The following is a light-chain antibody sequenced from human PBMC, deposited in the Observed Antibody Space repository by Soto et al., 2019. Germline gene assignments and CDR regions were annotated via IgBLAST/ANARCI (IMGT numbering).Light chain of an antibody. CDR1: QSVSNNY. V-gene: IGKV3-20*01. J-gene: IGKJ3*01. CDR2: GAS. Sequence: EIVLTQSPGTLSLSPGERATLSCRASQSVSNNYLAWYQQKPGQPPRLLIYGASNRATGIPDRFSGSGSGTDFTLTINSLQSEDFAVYFCQQYDNLPLTFGPGTKVDIK. CDR3: QQYDNLPLT.